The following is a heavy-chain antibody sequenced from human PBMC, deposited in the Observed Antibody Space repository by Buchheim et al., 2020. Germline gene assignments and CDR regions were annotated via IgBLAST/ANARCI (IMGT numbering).Heavy chain of an antibody. V-gene: IGHV3-74*01. CDR2: INPDGSDT. Sequence: EERLVESGGGLGQPGGSLRLSCAASGFTFSSDWMHWVRQAPEKGLVWVSRINPDGSDTTYADSVKGRFTISRDNGRNTLYLQMNSLRGEDTAIYYCTRSANFFRGMDVWGQGTT. CDR1: GFTFSSDW. J-gene: IGHJ6*02. CDR3: TRSANFFRGMDV. D-gene: IGHD2-15*01.